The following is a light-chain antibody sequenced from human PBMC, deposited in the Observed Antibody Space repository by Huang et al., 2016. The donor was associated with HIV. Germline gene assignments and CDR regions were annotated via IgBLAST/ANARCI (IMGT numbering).Light chain of an antibody. V-gene: IGKV4-1*01. J-gene: IGKJ1*01. CDR1: QSVLYSSNNKNY. CDR3: HQYFTSPWT. CDR2: CAS. Sequence: DIVMTQSPDSLAVSLGERATINCKSSQSVLYSSNNKNYVAWYQQKPGQPPTLLIYCASNRKFGVPDRFRGSGSGTDFTLSITSLQAEDVAVYYCHQYFTSPWTFGQGTRLEI.